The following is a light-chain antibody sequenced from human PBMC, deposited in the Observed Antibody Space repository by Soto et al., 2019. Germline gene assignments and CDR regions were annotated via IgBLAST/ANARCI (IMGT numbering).Light chain of an antibody. J-gene: IGKJ5*01. CDR3: QQRSSWPPVFT. CDR2: DAS. V-gene: IGKV3-11*01. CDR1: QSISSD. Sequence: EIVLTQSPATLSLSPGEIATLSCRARQSISSDLAWYQQKPGQAPRLLIYDASNRATGIPARFSGSGSGTDFTLIISRLEPEDSAIYYCQQRSSWPPVFTCGQGTRREIK.